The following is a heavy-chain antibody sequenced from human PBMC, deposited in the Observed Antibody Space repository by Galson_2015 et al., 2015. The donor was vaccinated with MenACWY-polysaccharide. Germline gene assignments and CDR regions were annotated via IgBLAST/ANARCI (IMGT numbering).Heavy chain of an antibody. CDR2: VNQDGGVK. V-gene: IGHV3-7*01. D-gene: IGHD1-26*01. Sequence: SLRLSCAASGFTFSNFWMSWVRQVPGEGLEWVASVNQDGGVKYYVDSVKGRFTVSRDNAKNSLYLQMNSLRAEDTTVYFCARTRIVGAYWFDYWGQGTLVTVSS. CDR3: ARTRIVGAYWFDY. J-gene: IGHJ4*02. CDR1: GFTFSNFW.